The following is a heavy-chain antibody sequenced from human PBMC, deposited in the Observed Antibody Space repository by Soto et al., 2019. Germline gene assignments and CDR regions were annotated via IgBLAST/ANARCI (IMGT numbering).Heavy chain of an antibody. CDR3: ATYPGYSSSWLR. CDR2: ISGSSSYI. Sequence: EVQLVESGGGLVKPGGSLRLSCAASGFTFSSYSMNWVRQAPGKGLEWVSSISGSSSYIYYADSVKGRFTISRDNAKNSLYLQMNSLRAEDTAVYYCATYPGYSSSWLRWGQGTLVTVSS. D-gene: IGHD6-13*01. V-gene: IGHV3-21*01. J-gene: IGHJ4*02. CDR1: GFTFSSYS.